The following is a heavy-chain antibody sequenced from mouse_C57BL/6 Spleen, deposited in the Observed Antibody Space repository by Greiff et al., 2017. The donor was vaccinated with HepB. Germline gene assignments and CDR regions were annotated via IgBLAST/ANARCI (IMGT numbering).Heavy chain of an antibody. D-gene: IGHD1-1*01. CDR2: ISYDGSN. CDR3: ARALRLWYFDV. CDR1: GYSITSGYY. J-gene: IGHJ1*03. V-gene: IGHV3-6*01. Sequence: ESGPGLVKPSQSLSLTCSVTGYSITSGYYWNWIRQFPGNKLEWMGYISYDGSNNYNPSLKNRISITRDTSKNQFFLKLNSVTTEDTATYYCARALRLWYFDVWGTGTTVTVSS.